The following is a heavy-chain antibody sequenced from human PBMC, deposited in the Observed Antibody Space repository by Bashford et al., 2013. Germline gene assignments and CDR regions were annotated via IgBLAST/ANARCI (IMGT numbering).Heavy chain of an antibody. J-gene: IGHJ3*02. D-gene: IGHD3-10*01. CDR3: AREGYYGSGSYYNPDAFDI. V-gene: IGHV1-2*02. CDR2: INPNSGGT. CDR1: GYTFTGYY. Sequence: ASVKVSCKASGYTFTGYYMHWVRQAPGQGLEWMGWINPNSGGTNYAQKFQGRVTMTRDTSISTAYMELSRLRSDDTAVYYCAREGYYGSGSYYNPDAFDIWGQGTMVTVSS.